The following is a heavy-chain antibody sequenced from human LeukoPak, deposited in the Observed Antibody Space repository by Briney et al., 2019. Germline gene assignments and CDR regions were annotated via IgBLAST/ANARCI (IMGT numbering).Heavy chain of an antibody. J-gene: IGHJ5*02. Sequence: ASVKVSCKASGYTFTSYDINWVRQATGQGLEWMGWMNPNSGNTGYAQKFQGRVTITRNTSISTAYMELSSLRSEDTAVYYCARVTRIAAAFNWFDPWGQGTLVTVSS. V-gene: IGHV1-8*03. D-gene: IGHD6-13*01. CDR2: MNPNSGNT. CDR1: GYTFTSYD. CDR3: ARVTRIAAAFNWFDP.